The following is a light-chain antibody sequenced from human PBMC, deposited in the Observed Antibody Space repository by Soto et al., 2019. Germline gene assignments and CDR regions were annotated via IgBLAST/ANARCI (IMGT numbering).Light chain of an antibody. Sequence: DVQMTQSPSSLSESVGDRVTITCQASQDISNYLNWYQQKPGKAPKLLIYDASNLETGVPSRFSGSGSGTDLTFTISSLQPEDIATYYCQQYDNLPYTFGQGTKLEIK. CDR1: QDISNY. CDR3: QQYDNLPYT. J-gene: IGKJ2*01. CDR2: DAS. V-gene: IGKV1-33*01.